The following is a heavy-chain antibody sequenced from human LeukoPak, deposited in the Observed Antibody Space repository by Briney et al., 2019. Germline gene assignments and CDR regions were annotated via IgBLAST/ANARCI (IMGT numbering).Heavy chain of an antibody. CDR2: INTNNGGA. CDR3: ARDSGSGNYGSFDY. V-gene: IGHV1-2*02. D-gene: IGHD3-10*01. CDR1: GYSFTGHY. Sequence: ASVKVSCKAYGYSFTGHYINWVRQAPGQGPEWMGWINTNNGGANYARKFEGRVTMTRDTSISSAFMELHGLRSDDAAMYFCARDSGSGNYGSFDYWGQGTLLAVSS. J-gene: IGHJ4*02.